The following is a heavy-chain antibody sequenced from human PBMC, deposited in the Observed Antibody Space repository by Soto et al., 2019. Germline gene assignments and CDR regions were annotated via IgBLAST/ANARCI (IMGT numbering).Heavy chain of an antibody. CDR2: ISGFNGNT. D-gene: IGHD3-16*01. Sequence: ASVKVSGKASGYTFNFYGITWVRQAPGQGLEWMGWISGFNGNTNYAADLQGRVTMTTDTSTSAAYMELRGLRSDDTAVYYCARIGVSSGHESPDFDSWGQGTLVTVSS. V-gene: IGHV1-18*01. CDR3: ARIGVSSGHESPDFDS. CDR1: GYTFNFYG. J-gene: IGHJ4*02.